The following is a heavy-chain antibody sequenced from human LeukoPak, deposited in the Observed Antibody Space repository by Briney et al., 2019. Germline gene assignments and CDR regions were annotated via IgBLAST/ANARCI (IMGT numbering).Heavy chain of an antibody. Sequence: GGSLRLSCAASGFIFSSYAMRWVRHAPEKGMEWVSDITGSGGGTYYEDSVKGRFTISRDNSQNTLYLQMNSLRAEDTAVYYCVLVFGSTYFDYWGQGTLVTVSS. V-gene: IGHV3-23*01. CDR2: ITGSGGGT. J-gene: IGHJ4*02. CDR1: GFIFSSYA. D-gene: IGHD3-16*01. CDR3: VLVFGSTYFDY.